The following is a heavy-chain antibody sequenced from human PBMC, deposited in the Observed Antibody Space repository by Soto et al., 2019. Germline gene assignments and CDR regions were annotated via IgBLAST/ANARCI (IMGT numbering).Heavy chain of an antibody. J-gene: IGHJ6*04. CDR1: GFTFSSYG. D-gene: IGHD2-2*01. Sequence: VQLVESGGGVVQPGRSLRLSCAASGFTFSSYGMHWVRQAPGKGLEWVAVIWYDGSNDDYVDSVKGRFTISRDNSNNRLYLEMNRLRAEDTAIYYCTRGYCSSYSCYGAAMDVWGKGTTITVAS. V-gene: IGHV3-33*01. CDR2: IWYDGSND. CDR3: TRGYCSSYSCYGAAMDV.